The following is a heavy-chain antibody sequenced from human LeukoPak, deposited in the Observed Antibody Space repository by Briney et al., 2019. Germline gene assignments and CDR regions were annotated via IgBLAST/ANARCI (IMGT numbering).Heavy chain of an antibody. CDR1: GGSISGYY. J-gene: IGHJ4*02. Sequence: KPSETLSLTCTISGGSISGYYWSWIRQPPGKGLEWIGYVYKSDYTKYNPSLKGRVSISLDMSKKQFSLYLTARKPATKAVFSCARMRGSGGSYLFDYWSQGTLVTVSS. CDR2: VYKSDYT. D-gene: IGHD6-19*01. CDR3: ARMRGSGGSYLFDY. V-gene: IGHV4-4*08.